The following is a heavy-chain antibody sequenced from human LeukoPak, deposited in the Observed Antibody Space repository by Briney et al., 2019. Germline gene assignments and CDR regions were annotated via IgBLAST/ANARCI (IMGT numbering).Heavy chain of an antibody. J-gene: IGHJ4*02. Sequence: PGGSLRLSCAASGFLFSNSATSWVRQAPGKGLEWVSGINGGGTGTYYADSVRGRVTISRDNSKNTLHLDMNSVRAEDTAIYYCAKAGAIKFDFWGQGILVTVSS. CDR1: GFLFSNSA. CDR3: AKAGAIKFDF. D-gene: IGHD1-26*01. CDR2: INGGGTGT. V-gene: IGHV3-23*01.